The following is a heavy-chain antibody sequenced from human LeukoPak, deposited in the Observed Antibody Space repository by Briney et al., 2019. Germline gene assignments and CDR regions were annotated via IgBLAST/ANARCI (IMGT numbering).Heavy chain of an antibody. Sequence: PSETLFLTCTVSGGSISSYYWSWIRQPPGKGLEWIGYIYYSGSTNYNPSLKSRVTISVDTSKNQFSLKLSSVTAADTAVYYCARDLVGSGSYSDAFDIWGQGTMVTVSS. CDR1: GGSISSYY. CDR2: IYYSGST. J-gene: IGHJ3*02. CDR3: ARDLVGSGSYSDAFDI. D-gene: IGHD1-26*01. V-gene: IGHV4-59*12.